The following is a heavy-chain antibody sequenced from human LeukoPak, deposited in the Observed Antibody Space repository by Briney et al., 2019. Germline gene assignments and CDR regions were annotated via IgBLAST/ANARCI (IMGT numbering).Heavy chain of an antibody. CDR1: GYTFTGYY. CDR3: ARGDVVVPAATDY. J-gene: IGHJ4*02. CDR2: INPNSGGT. Sequence: VASVKVSCKASGYTFTGYYMHWARQAPGQGLEWMGWINPNSGGTNYAQKFQGRVTMTRDTSISTAYMELSRLRSDDTAVYYCARGDVVVPAATDYWGQGAQVTVSS. V-gene: IGHV1-2*02. D-gene: IGHD2-2*01.